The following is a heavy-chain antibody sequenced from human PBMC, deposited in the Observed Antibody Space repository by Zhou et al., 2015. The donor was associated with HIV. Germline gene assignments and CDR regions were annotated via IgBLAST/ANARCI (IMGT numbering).Heavy chain of an antibody. J-gene: IGHJ4*02. Sequence: QVQLVQSGAEVKKPGSSVKVSCKASGGTFSSYAISWVRQAPGQGLEWMGGIIPIFGTANYAQKFQGRVTITADESTSTAYMELSSLRSEDTAVYYCAVLSVPRFGVVIAPGDYFDYWGQGTLVTVSS. V-gene: IGHV1-69*01. D-gene: IGHD3-3*01. CDR1: GGTFSSYA. CDR3: AVLSVPRFGVVIAPGDYFDY. CDR2: IIPIFGTA.